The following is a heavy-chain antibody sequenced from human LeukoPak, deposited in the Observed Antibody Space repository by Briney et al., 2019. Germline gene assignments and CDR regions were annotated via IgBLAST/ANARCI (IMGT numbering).Heavy chain of an antibody. Sequence: GGSLRLSCAASGFTFSSYAMSWVRQAPGKGLEWVSAISGSGGSTYYADSVKGRFTISRDNSKNTLYLQMNSLRAEDTAVYYCAKDAEIAAAGTTGSNVGDFDYWGQGTLVAVSS. J-gene: IGHJ4*02. CDR1: GFTFSSYA. CDR2: ISGSGGST. V-gene: IGHV3-23*01. CDR3: AKDAEIAAAGTTGSNVGDFDY. D-gene: IGHD6-13*01.